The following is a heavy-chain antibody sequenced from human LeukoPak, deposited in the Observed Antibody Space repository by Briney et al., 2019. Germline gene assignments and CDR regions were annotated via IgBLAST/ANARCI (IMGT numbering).Heavy chain of an antibody. CDR2: IKEDGSEK. CDR3: ARQGDDY. V-gene: IGHV3-7*01. CDR1: GFTLRSYA. D-gene: IGHD3-16*01. J-gene: IGHJ4*01. Sequence: HPGGSLRLSCAASGFTLRSYAMSWVRQAPGRGLECVANIKEDGSEKYYVDSVKGRFTISRDNAKNSLYLQMNSLRAEDTAVYYCARQGDDYWGHGTLVTVSS.